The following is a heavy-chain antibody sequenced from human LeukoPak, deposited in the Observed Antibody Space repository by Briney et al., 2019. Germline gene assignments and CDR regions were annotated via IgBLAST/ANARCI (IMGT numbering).Heavy chain of an antibody. CDR2: IHLSGST. CDR1: GDSINSYH. V-gene: IGHV4-4*07. Sequence: SETLSLTCTASGDSINSYHWSWIRQPAGKGLEWIGRIHLSGSTNYNPSLRSRVAISMDNSKNQFSLTLKSVTAADTAVYYCARDDSSRDDSGGYHYWGQGTLVTVSS. CDR3: ARDDSSRDDSGGYHY. J-gene: IGHJ4*02. D-gene: IGHD3-22*01.